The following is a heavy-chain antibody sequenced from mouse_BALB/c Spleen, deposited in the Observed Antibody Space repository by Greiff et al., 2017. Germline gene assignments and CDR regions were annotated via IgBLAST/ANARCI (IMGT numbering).Heavy chain of an antibody. Sequence: EVQLVESGGGLVQPGGSLRLSCATSGFTFTDYYMSWVRQPPGKALEWMGFIRNKANGFTTEYSATVKGRFTITSNNSQSILNLQINTLRDEDSATYWGAGAYYSYDDWFAYWGQGTLVTVSA. CDR2: IRNKANGFTT. CDR1: GFTFTDYY. J-gene: IGHJ3*01. V-gene: IGHV7-3*02. D-gene: IGHD2-12*01. CDR3: AGAYYSYDDWFAY.